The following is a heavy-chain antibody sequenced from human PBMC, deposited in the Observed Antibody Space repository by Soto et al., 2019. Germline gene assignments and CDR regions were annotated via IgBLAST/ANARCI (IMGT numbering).Heavy chain of an antibody. D-gene: IGHD6-6*01. CDR2: IIPIFGTA. CDR3: ASQGVIAARFPNYYGMDV. Sequence: QVQLVQSGAEVKKPGSSVKVSCKASGGTFSSYAISWVRQAPGQGLEWMGGIIPIFGTANYAQKFQGRVTITADESTSTAYMELSSLRSEDTAVYYCASQGVIAARFPNYYGMDVWGQGTTVTVSS. J-gene: IGHJ6*02. V-gene: IGHV1-69*01. CDR1: GGTFSSYA.